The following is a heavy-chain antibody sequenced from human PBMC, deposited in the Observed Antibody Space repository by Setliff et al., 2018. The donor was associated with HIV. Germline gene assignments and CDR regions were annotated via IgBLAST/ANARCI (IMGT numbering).Heavy chain of an antibody. V-gene: IGHV1-18*01. Sequence: GASVKVSCKASGYTFTSYGISWVRQAPGQGLEWMGWISAYNGNTNYAQKLQGRVTMTTDTSTSTAYMELRSLRSEDTAVYYCAARASCSSTSCYPYYFDYWGQGTLVTVSS. D-gene: IGHD2-2*01. J-gene: IGHJ4*02. CDR2: ISAYNGNT. CDR3: AARASCSSTSCYPYYFDY. CDR1: GYTFTSYG.